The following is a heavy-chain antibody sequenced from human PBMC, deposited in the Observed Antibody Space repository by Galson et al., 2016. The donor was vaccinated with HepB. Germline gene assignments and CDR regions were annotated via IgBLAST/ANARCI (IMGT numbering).Heavy chain of an antibody. V-gene: IGHV4-61*08. CDR2: IYDSGIT. CDR3: ARDANWGAFGYGMDV. CDR1: GGSVSSGAYY. D-gene: IGHD7-27*01. J-gene: IGHJ6*02. Sequence: LSLTCTVSGGSVSSGAYYWSWIRQPPGKGLEWIGYIYDSGITNYTPSLKSRVTISVDTSKNQLSLKLTFVTAADTAVYFCARDANWGAFGYGMDVWGQGTTVTVSS.